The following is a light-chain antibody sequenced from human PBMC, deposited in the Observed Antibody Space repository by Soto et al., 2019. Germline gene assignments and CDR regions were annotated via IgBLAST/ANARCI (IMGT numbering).Light chain of an antibody. CDR2: DAS. CDR3: QQYNSYSSKT. Sequence: DIQMTQSPSTLSASVGDRVTITCRASQSISSWLAWYQQKPGKAPNLLIYDASSLESGVPSRFSGSGSGTDFPLTISSLQPDDFATYYCQQYNSYSSKTFGQGTKGEI. CDR1: QSISSW. J-gene: IGKJ1*01. V-gene: IGKV1-5*01.